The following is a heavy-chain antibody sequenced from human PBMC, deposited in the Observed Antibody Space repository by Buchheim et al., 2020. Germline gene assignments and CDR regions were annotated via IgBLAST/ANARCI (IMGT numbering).Heavy chain of an antibody. CDR2: VGMAGDT. J-gene: IGHJ6*02. CDR3: ARDPSGRGMDV. CDR1: GFTFSSYD. Sequence: EVQLVESGGGLVQPGGSLRLSCAASGFTFSSYDMQWVRQVSGKGLEWVSAVGMAGDTHYSGSVRGRFTIPRENAKNSVYLQMNNLRAGDTAVYYCARDPSGRGMDVWGQGTT. V-gene: IGHV3-13*04.